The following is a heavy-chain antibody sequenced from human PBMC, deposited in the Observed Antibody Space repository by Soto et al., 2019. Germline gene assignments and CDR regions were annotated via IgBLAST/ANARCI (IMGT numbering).Heavy chain of an antibody. V-gene: IGHV3-30-3*01. CDR1: GFTFSSYA. D-gene: IGHD6-6*01. CDR3: ARLKEYSSFTGGYYFDY. J-gene: IGHJ4*02. Sequence: QVQLVESGGGVVQPGRSLRLSCAASGFTFSSYAMHWVRQAPGKGVEWVAVISYDGSNKYYADSVKGRFTISRDNSKNTLYQQMNSLRAEDTAVYYCARLKEYSSFTGGYYFDYWGQGTLVTVSS. CDR2: ISYDGSNK.